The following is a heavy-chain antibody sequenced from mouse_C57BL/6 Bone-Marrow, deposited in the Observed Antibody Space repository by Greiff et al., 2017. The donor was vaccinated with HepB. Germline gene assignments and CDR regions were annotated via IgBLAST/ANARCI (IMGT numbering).Heavy chain of an antibody. CDR2: IDPSDSYT. CDR1: GYTFTSYW. CDR3: AIRDYYGSSYFDY. Sequence: QVQLQQPGAELVMPGASVKLSCKASGYTFTSYWMHWVKQRPGQGLEWIGEIDPSDSYTNYNQKFKGKSTLTVDKSSSTAYMQLSSLTSEDSAVYYCAIRDYYGSSYFDYWGQGTTLTVSS. D-gene: IGHD1-1*01. J-gene: IGHJ2*01. V-gene: IGHV1-69*01.